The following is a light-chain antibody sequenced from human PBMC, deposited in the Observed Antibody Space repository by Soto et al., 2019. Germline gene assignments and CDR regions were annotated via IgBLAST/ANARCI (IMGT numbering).Light chain of an antibody. CDR3: QQSNSFPLT. CDR1: QGISRW. Sequence: DIQMTQSPSSVSASVGDRVSITCRASQGISRWLAGYQQKPGLAPKLLIYTGSSLQSGVPSSFSGNGSGTDFTLTISSLQPEDVATYYCQQSNSFPLTFGGGTKVEIK. J-gene: IGKJ4*01. CDR2: TGS. V-gene: IGKV1-12*01.